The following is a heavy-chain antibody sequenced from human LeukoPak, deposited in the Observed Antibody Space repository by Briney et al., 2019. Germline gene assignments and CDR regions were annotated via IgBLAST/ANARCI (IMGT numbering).Heavy chain of an antibody. J-gene: IGHJ5*02. Sequence: PGGSLRLSCAASGFTFSSYAMHWVRQAPGKGLEWVAVISYDGSNKYYADSVKGRFTISRDNSKNTLYLQMNSLRAEDTAVYYCAKDADGYSSGWSPSRFDPWGQGTLVTVSS. D-gene: IGHD6-19*01. CDR1: GFTFSSYA. CDR2: ISYDGSNK. V-gene: IGHV3-30*04. CDR3: AKDADGYSSGWSPSRFDP.